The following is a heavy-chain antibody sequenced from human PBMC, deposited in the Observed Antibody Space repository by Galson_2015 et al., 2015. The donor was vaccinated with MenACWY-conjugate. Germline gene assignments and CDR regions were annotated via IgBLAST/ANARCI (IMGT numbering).Heavy chain of an antibody. CDR1: GFTFSSYW. D-gene: IGHD3-16*01. Sequence: SLRLSCAASGFTFSSYWMHWVRQAPGKGLVWVSRVNSDGSSTGYADSVKGRFTISRDNAKSMLFLQMNSLKVEDTAVYYCARSYVPGSDKKNYYMDVWGRGTTVTVSS. V-gene: IGHV3-74*01. J-gene: IGHJ6*03. CDR2: VNSDGSST. CDR3: ARSYVPGSDKKNYYMDV.